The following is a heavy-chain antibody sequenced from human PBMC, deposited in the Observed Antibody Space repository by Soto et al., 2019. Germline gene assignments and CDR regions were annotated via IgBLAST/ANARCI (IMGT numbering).Heavy chain of an antibody. CDR1: GYSFTSYW. D-gene: IGHD6-13*01. V-gene: IGHV5-10-1*01. Sequence: LGESLKISCKGSGYSFTSYWISWVRQMPGKGLEWMGRIDPSDSYTNYSPSFQGHVTISADKSISTAYLQWSSLKASDTAMYYCARRSSSWGNYYGMDVWGQGTTVTVSS. CDR2: IDPSDSYT. J-gene: IGHJ6*02. CDR3: ARRSSSWGNYYGMDV.